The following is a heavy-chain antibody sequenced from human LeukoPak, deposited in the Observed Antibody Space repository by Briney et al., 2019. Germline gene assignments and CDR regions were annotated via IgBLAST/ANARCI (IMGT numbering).Heavy chain of an antibody. CDR3: ARVDNMVRGIIAY. D-gene: IGHD3-10*01. CDR1: GFTVTDNY. CDR2: IYSGGST. Sequence: GGSLRLSCAVSGFTVTDNYMSWVRQAPGKGLEWVSVIYSGGSTYYADSVKGRITISRDNSKNTLFLQVHSLRDDDTAVYYCARVDNMVRGIIAYWGQGTLVTVSS. V-gene: IGHV3-53*01. J-gene: IGHJ4*02.